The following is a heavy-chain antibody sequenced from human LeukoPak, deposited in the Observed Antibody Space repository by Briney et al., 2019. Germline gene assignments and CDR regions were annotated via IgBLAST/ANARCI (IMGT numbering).Heavy chain of an antibody. CDR1: GGSFSGYY. CDR3: AGSSLYFVY. V-gene: IGHV4-34*01. D-gene: IGHD6-6*01. CDR2: LNHSGST. J-gene: IGHJ4*02. Sequence: SESLSLTCAVYGGSFSGYYWSWIRQPPGKGLDWIGELNHSGSTKYNPSLKSRVTISVDTSKDQFSLKLSSVTAADTAVYYCAGSSLYFVYWGQGTLVTVSS.